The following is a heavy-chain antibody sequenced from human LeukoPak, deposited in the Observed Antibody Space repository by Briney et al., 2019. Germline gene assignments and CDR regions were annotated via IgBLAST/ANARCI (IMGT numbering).Heavy chain of an antibody. CDR2: MLYSGST. J-gene: IGHJ4*02. Sequence: PSETLSLTCTVSGSSMRSYYWSWIRQPPGKGLEWIGSMLYSGSTYYNPSLKSRVTISVDTSKNQFSLKLSSVTAADTAVYYCARGEVPAAILPSDYFDYWGQGTPVTVSS. D-gene: IGHD2-2*01. CDR3: ARGEVPAAILPSDYFDY. CDR1: GSSMRSYY. V-gene: IGHV4-59*05.